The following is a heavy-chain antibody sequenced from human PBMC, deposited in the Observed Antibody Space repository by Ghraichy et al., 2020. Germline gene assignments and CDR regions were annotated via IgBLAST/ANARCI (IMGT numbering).Heavy chain of an antibody. V-gene: IGHV1-24*01. Sequence: ASVKVSCKVSGYTFTGYSMHWVRQAPGQGLEWMGGFDPEGGETIYAQKFQGRVTMTEDTSTDTAYMELSSLRSEDTAVYYCATSVTVTSTTGYYFDYYGQGTLVTVSS. CDR2: FDPEGGET. CDR1: GYTFTGYS. D-gene: IGHD4-17*01. J-gene: IGHJ4*02. CDR3: ATSVTVTSTTGYYFDY.